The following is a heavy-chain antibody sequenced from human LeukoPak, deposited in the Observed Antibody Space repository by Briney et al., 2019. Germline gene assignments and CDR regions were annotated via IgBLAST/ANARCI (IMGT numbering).Heavy chain of an antibody. CDR3: AWYGVTHGLDV. CDR2: INQDGSDK. D-gene: IGHD3-10*01. Sequence: PGGSLRLSCAASGFTFSNYALSWVRQAPGKELGWVANINQDGSDKYYVDSVMGRFTISKDNAKNSVYLQMNSLRPEDTAIYYCAWYGVTHGLDVWGQGTTVTVSS. CDR1: GFTFSNYA. J-gene: IGHJ6*02. V-gene: IGHV3-7*01.